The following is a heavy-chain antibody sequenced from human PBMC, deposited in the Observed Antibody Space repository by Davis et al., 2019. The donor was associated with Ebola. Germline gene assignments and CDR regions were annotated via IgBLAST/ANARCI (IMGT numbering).Heavy chain of an antibody. J-gene: IGHJ4*02. CDR3: SRGSKSFF. V-gene: IGHV3-9*01. CDR1: GFTFDYHA. Sequence: SLKISCAASGFTFDYHAMHWVRQGPGKGLEWVSGISWNGGSRDYADSVKGRFTISRDNSNNSVYLQMNSLRTEDSAVYYCSRGSKSFFWGRGTLVTVSS. CDR2: ISWNGGSR. D-gene: IGHD3-3*01.